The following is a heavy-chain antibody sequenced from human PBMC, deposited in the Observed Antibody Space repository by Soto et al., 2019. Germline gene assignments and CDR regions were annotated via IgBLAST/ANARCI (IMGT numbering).Heavy chain of an antibody. CDR2: IYPGDSDT. D-gene: IGHD1-20*01. CDR1: GYSFTSYW. J-gene: IGHJ6*02. V-gene: IGHV5-51*01. Sequence: GESLKISCKGSGYSFTSYWIGWVRQMPGKGLEWMGIIYPGDSDTRYSPSFQGQVTISADKSISTAYLQWSSLKASDTAMYYCARLDNWSSPSLYYYGMDVWGQGTTVTVSS. CDR3: ARLDNWSSPSLYYYGMDV.